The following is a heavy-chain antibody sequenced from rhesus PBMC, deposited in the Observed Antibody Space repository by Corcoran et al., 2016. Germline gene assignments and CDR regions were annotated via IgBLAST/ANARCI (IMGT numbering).Heavy chain of an antibody. J-gene: IGHJ4*01. CDR2: ISGSNARN. D-gene: IGHD4-29*01. V-gene: IGHV4-173*01. CDR1: GVSIHTNY. Sequence: QLQLQESGPGLVKPSETLSLTCAVSGVSIHTNYWSWLRPPPGKGLEWIGRISGSNARNDYTPSLRSRVTISTDMSKNQISLNLKSVTAADTAVYFCANLYGSDRAWGQGVLVTVSS. CDR3: ANLYGSDRA.